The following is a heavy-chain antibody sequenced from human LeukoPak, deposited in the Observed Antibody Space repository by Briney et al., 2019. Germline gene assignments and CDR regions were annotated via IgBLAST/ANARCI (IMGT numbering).Heavy chain of an antibody. Sequence: LRLSCVVSGFTFSSYAMSWIRQPPGKGLEWIGYINYSGYTLYNPSLRSRVTISIDTSKNHFSLKVSSVTAADTAVYYCARDRGYSYGPFDYWGQGTLVTVSS. CDR2: INYSGYT. CDR1: GFTFSSYA. J-gene: IGHJ4*02. CDR3: ARDRGYSYGPFDY. D-gene: IGHD5-18*01. V-gene: IGHV4-30-4*08.